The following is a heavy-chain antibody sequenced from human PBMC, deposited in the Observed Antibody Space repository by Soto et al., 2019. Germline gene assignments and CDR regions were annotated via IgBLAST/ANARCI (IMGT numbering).Heavy chain of an antibody. J-gene: IGHJ4*02. Sequence: SETLSLTCAVSGGSISSGGYSWSWIRQPPGKGLEWIGYIYHSGSTYYNPSLKSRVTISVDRSKTQFSLKLSSVTAADTAVYYCARGAPVDLDYWGQGTLVTVSS. CDR1: GGSISSGGYS. V-gene: IGHV4-30-2*01. CDR2: IYHSGST. CDR3: ARGAPVDLDY.